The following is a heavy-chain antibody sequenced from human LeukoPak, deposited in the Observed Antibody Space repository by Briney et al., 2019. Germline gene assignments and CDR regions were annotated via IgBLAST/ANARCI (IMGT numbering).Heavy chain of an antibody. CDR1: GGSISSSSYH. J-gene: IGHJ5*02. D-gene: IGHD2-21*02. CDR3: AGEVVVTANWFDP. Sequence: SETLSLTCTVSGGSISSSSYHWGWIRQPPGKGLEWIGSIYYSGNTYYNPSLKSRVTLSVDTSKNQFSLKLSSVTAADTAVYYCAGEVVVTANWFDPWGQGTLVTVSS. CDR2: IYYSGNT. V-gene: IGHV4-39*07.